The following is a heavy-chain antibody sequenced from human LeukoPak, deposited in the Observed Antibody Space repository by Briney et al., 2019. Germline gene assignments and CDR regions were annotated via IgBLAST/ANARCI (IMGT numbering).Heavy chain of an antibody. Sequence: PSETLSLTCAVYGGSFSGYYWSWIRQPPGKGLEWIGEINHSGSTNYNPSLKSRVTISVDTSKNQFSLKLSSVTAADTAVYYCARVKCTSCWLVIGEGEDWFDPWGQGTLVTVSS. J-gene: IGHJ5*02. V-gene: IGHV4-34*01. CDR1: GGSFSGYY. CDR2: INHSGST. D-gene: IGHD2-2*01. CDR3: ARVKCTSCWLVIGEGEDWFDP.